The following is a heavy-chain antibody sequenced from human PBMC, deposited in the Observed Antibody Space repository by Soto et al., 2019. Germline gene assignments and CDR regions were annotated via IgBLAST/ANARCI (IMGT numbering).Heavy chain of an antibody. CDR2: ISGSGGST. CDR3: AKMVFVAVAGEFDY. CDR1: GFTLSSYA. D-gene: IGHD6-19*01. Sequence: PGGSLRLSCAASGFTLSSYAMSWVRQAPGKGLEWVSAISGSGGSTYYADSVKGRFTISRDNSKNTLYLQMNSLRAEDTAVYYCAKMVFVAVAGEFDYWGQGTLVTVSS. V-gene: IGHV3-23*01. J-gene: IGHJ4*02.